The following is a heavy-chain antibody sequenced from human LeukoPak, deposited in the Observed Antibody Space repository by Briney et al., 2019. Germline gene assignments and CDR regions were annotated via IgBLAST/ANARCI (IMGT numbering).Heavy chain of an antibody. J-gene: IGHJ3*01. CDR1: GYTFTSYA. CDR2: INTNTGNP. CDR3: GTLSAGAFDV. Sequence: ASVKVACKASGYTFTSYAINWVRQAPGQGLEWMGWINTNTGNPTYAQGFTGRFVFSLDTSVSTAYLQISSLKAEDTAVYYCGTLSAGAFDVWGQGTMVTVSS. V-gene: IGHV7-4-1*02. D-gene: IGHD2/OR15-2a*01.